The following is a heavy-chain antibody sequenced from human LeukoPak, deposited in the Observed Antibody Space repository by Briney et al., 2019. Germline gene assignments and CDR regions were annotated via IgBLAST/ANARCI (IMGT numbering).Heavy chain of an antibody. CDR1: GFTFSSYA. CDR2: ISYDGSNK. CDR3: ARATSVSLIDY. V-gene: IGHV3-30-3*01. J-gene: IGHJ4*02. D-gene: IGHD3-16*02. Sequence: QTGGSLRLSCAASGFTFSSYAMHWVRQAPGKGLEWVAVISYDGSNKYYADSVKGRFTISRDNSKNTLYLQMNSLRAEDTAVYYCARATSVSLIDYWGQGTLVTVSS.